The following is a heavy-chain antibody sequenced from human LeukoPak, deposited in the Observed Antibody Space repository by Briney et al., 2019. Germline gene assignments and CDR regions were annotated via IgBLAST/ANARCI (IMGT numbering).Heavy chain of an antibody. J-gene: IGHJ4*02. V-gene: IGHV4-30-2*01. Sequence: SETLSLTCAVSGGSISSGGYSWSWIRQPPGKGLEWIGYIYHSGNTHYNPSLKSRVTISVDRSKNQLSLKLSSVTAADTAVYYCAGTDYYDSSGYPYYFDYWGQGTLVTVSS. D-gene: IGHD3-22*01. CDR3: AGTDYYDSSGYPYYFDY. CDR1: GGSISSGGYS. CDR2: IYHSGNT.